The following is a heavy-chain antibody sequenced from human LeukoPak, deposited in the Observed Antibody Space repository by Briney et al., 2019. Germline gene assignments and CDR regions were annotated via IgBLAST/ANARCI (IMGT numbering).Heavy chain of an antibody. J-gene: IGHJ4*02. V-gene: IGHV3-48*03. D-gene: IGHD3-10*01. CDR1: GFTFSNYE. CDR3: ARGSLVHYYGSGSYRIRAGFDS. CDR2: ISGNGNTI. Sequence: PGGSLRLSCAASGFTFSNYEMNWVRQAPGKGLEWLSYISGNGNTIYYADSVKGRFTISRDNAKNSLYLQMNSLRAEDTAVYYCARGSLVHYYGSGSYRIRAGFDSWGQGTPVTVSS.